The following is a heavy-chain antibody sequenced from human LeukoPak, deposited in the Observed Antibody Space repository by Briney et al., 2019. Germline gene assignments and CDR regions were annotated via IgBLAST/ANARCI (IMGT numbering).Heavy chain of an antibody. V-gene: IGHV4-31*03. CDR1: GGSISSGGYY. J-gene: IGHJ4*02. D-gene: IGHD3-22*01. CDR3: ARAGDSSGYYFDY. Sequence: ASETLSLTCTVSGGSISSGGYYWSWIRQHPGKGLEWIGYIYYSGSTYYNPSLKSRVTISVDTSKNQFSLKLSSVTAADTAVYYCARAGDSSGYYFDYWGQGTLVTVSS. CDR2: IYYSGST.